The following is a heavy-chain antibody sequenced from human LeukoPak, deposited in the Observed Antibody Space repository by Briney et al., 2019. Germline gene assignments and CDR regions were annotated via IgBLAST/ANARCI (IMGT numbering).Heavy chain of an antibody. CDR3: ARASGYDYYFDY. Sequence: GGSLRLSCAASGFTFSSYAMHWVRQAPGKGLEYVSAISSNGGSTYYANSVKGRFTISRDNSRNTLYLQMGSLRAEDMAVYYCARASGYDYYFDYWGQGTLVTVSS. J-gene: IGHJ4*02. V-gene: IGHV3-64*01. CDR2: ISSNGGST. D-gene: IGHD5-12*01. CDR1: GFTFSSYA.